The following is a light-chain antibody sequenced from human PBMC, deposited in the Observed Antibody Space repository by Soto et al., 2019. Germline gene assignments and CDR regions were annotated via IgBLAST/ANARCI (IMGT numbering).Light chain of an antibody. CDR2: DAS. CDR1: QSVGNY. Sequence: EIVLTQSPATLSLSPGERATLSCRASQSVGNYLVWYQLKPGQAPRLLIYDASNRATDIPARFSGSGSGTDFTLIISSLEPEDFAVYYCQQRSSLPLTFGGGTKVEIK. V-gene: IGKV3-11*01. J-gene: IGKJ4*01. CDR3: QQRSSLPLT.